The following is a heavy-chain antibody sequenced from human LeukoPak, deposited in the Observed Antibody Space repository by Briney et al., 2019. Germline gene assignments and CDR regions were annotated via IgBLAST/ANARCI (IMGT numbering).Heavy chain of an antibody. J-gene: IGHJ4*02. V-gene: IGHV1-2*02. D-gene: IGHD4-17*01. CDR1: GYTFTGYY. CDR2: INPNSGGT. Sequence: ASVKVSCKASGYTFTGYYMHWVRQAPGQGLEWMGWINPNSGGTNYAQKFQGRATMTRDTSISTVYMELSRLRSDDTAVYYCARDPSLTYGDYFFDYWGQGTLVTVSS. CDR3: ARDPSLTYGDYFFDY.